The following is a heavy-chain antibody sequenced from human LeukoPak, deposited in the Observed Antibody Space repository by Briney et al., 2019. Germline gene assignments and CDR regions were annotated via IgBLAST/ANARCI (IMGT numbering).Heavy chain of an antibody. CDR3: AKDGYYDFWSGYYEDY. Sequence: GGSLRLSCAASGFSFSSYGMHSVRQPPGKGLEWVSFIRYDGSNKYYADSVKGRLTISRDNSKNTLYLQMNSLRAEDTAVYYCAKDGYYDFWSGYYEDYWGQGNLVTVSS. CDR2: IRYDGSNK. D-gene: IGHD3-3*01. CDR1: GFSFSSYG. J-gene: IGHJ4*02. V-gene: IGHV3-30*02.